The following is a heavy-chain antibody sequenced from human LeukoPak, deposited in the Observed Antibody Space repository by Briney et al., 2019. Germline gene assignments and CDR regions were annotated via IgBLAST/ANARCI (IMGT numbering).Heavy chain of an antibody. Sequence: SETLSLTCTVSGGSMSGYYRSWIRQSPGKGLEWIGYIYYTGSTNYNPSLKSRVTISVDTSKNQFSLRLSSVTAADTAVYYCVREHSSSWIDYWGQGTLVTVFS. CDR1: GGSMSGYY. V-gene: IGHV4-59*01. CDR2: IYYTGST. J-gene: IGHJ4*02. CDR3: VREHSSSWIDY. D-gene: IGHD6-13*01.